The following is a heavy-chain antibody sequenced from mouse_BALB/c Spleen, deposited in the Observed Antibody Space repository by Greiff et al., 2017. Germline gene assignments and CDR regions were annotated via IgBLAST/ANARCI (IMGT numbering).Heavy chain of an antibody. CDR3: ANGNHAWFAY. Sequence: EVKLVESGGGLVKPGGSLKLSCAASGFTFSSYAMSWVRQSPEKRLEWVAEISSGGSYTYYPDTVTGRFTISRENAKNTLYLEMSSLRSEDTAMYYCANGNHAWFAYWGQGTLVTVSA. V-gene: IGHV5-9-4*01. CDR1: GFTFSSYA. CDR2: ISSGGSYT. D-gene: IGHD2-1*01. J-gene: IGHJ3*01.